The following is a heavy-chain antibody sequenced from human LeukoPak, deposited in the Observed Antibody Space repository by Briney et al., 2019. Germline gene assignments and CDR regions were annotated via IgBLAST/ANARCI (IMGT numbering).Heavy chain of an antibody. Sequence: GGSLRLSCAASGFTFSSYWMHWVRQAPGKGLVWVSRINSDGSSTTYADSVKGRFTISRDNPKNTLYLQMNSLRAEDTAVYYCARSVTMVRGVISDHWFDPWGQGTLVTVSS. CDR2: INSDGSST. CDR3: ARSVTMVRGVISDHWFDP. J-gene: IGHJ5*02. CDR1: GFTFSSYW. V-gene: IGHV3-74*01. D-gene: IGHD3-10*01.